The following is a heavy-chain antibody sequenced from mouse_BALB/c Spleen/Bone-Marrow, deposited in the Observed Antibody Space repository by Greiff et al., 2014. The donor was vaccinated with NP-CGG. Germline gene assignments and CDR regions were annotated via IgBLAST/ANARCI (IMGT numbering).Heavy chain of an antibody. D-gene: IGHD4-1*01. CDR2: IDPEIGNT. V-gene: IGHV14-1*02. J-gene: IGHJ2*01. Sequence: VQLQQSGAVLVRPGALVKLSCNASGFNIKDYFMHWVKQRPEQGLEWIGWIDPEIGNTLYDPKFQGKASITADTSSNTAYLQLSSLTSEDTAVDYCARLFGTRDFSYWGQGTTLTVSS. CDR3: ARLFGTRDFSY. CDR1: GFNIKDYF.